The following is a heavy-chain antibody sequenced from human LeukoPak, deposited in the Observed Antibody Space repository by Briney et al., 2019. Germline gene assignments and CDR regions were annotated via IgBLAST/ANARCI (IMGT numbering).Heavy chain of an antibody. CDR2: INPSGGST. CDR1: GYTFTSYY. CDR3: ARDRGLIVRNYYYGMDV. D-gene: IGHD3-10*01. V-gene: IGHV1-46*01. J-gene: IGHJ6*02. Sequence: ASVKVSCKASGYTFTSYYMHWVRQAPGQGLEWMGIINPSGGSTSYAQKFQGRVTMTRDTSTSTVYMELSSLRSEDTAVYYCARDRGLIVRNYYYGMDVWGQGTTVTVSS.